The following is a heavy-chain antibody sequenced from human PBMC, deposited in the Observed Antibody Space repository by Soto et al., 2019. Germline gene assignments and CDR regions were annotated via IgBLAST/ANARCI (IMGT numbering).Heavy chain of an antibody. D-gene: IGHD5-12*01. CDR3: ARGLGEMATILFDY. Sequence: SETLSLTCAVYGGSFSGYYWSWIRQPPGKGLEWIGEINHSGSTNYNPSLKSRVTISVDTSKNQFSLKLSSVTAADTAVYYCARGLGEMATILFDYWGQGTLVTVSS. V-gene: IGHV4-34*01. J-gene: IGHJ4*02. CDR2: INHSGST. CDR1: GGSFSGYY.